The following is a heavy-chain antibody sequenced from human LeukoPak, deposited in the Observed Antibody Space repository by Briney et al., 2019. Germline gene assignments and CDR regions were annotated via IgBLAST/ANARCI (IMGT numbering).Heavy chain of an antibody. CDR1: GYSISSGYY. CDR2: IYHSGST. V-gene: IGHV4-38-2*02. Sequence: SETLSLTCTVSGYSISSGYYWGWIRQPPGKGLEWIGSIYHSGSTYYNPSLKSRVTISVDTSKNQFSLKLSSVTAADTAVYYCAKVRVVGLGQLWFRGLFDYWGQGTLVTVSS. D-gene: IGHD5-18*01. CDR3: AKVRVVGLGQLWFRGLFDY. J-gene: IGHJ4*02.